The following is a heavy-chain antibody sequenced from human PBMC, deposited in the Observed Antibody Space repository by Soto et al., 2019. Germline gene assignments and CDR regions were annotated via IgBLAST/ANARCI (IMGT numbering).Heavy chain of an antibody. J-gene: IGHJ4*02. CDR2: IAPHSGRT. V-gene: IGHV1-18*04. CDR3: ARAATGSYHSAY. Sequence: QVQLVQSGPEVKNPGASVRVSCVASGYAFTSYGVNWVRQAPGQGLEWMGWIAPHSGRTTYLPKFQGRVTMTADVSTNTAYIELRSLTSDATGTYFCARAATGSYHSAYWGQGTVVTVSS. D-gene: IGHD3-10*01. CDR1: GYAFTSYG.